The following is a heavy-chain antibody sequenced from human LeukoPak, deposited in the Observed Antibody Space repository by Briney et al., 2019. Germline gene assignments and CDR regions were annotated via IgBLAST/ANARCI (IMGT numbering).Heavy chain of an antibody. D-gene: IGHD6-13*01. CDR1: GDSVSSNSAA. J-gene: IGHJ4*02. Sequence: QTLSLTCAISGDSVSSNSAAWNWIRQSPSRGLEWLGRTYYRSKWYNDYAVSVKSRITINPDTSKNQFSLKLSSVTAADTAVYYCARGSPTRSSWYPYYFDYWGQGTLVTVSS. CDR3: ARGSPTRSSWYPYYFDY. V-gene: IGHV6-1*01. CDR2: TYYRSKWYN.